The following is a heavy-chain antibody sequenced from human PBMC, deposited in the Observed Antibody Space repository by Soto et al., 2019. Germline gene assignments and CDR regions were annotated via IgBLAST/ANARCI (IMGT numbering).Heavy chain of an antibody. CDR1: CGSFSGYY. CDR3: AREMGYNYATRRHFES. CDR2: INHSGST. J-gene: IGHJ4*02. Sequence: SETLSLTCAVYCGSFSGYYWSWISHPAGKGLEWIGEINHSGSTNYNPSLKSRVTMSVDKSKTRFSLKLTYVHAADTDVYYCAREMGYNYATRRHFESGGKGNLVT. V-gene: IGHV4-34*01. D-gene: IGHD5-18*01.